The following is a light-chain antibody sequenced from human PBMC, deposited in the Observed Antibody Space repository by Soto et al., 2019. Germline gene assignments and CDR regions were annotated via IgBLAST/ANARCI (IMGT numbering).Light chain of an antibody. CDR1: QGIANF. CDR3: QQFNSFPIP. J-gene: IGKJ3*01. CDR2: GAS. V-gene: IGKV1-9*01. Sequence: IQLTQSPSSLSASVGDRVTISCRASQGIANFLAWYQQKPGKAPKLLIYGASTLQSGVPSRFSGSGSGTDFTLTISSLQPEDFATYYYQQFNSFPIPFGPGTKVAIK.